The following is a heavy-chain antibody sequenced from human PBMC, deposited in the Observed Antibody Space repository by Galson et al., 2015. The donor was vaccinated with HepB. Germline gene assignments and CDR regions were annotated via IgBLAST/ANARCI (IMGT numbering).Heavy chain of an antibody. D-gene: IGHD4-23*01. Sequence: SVKVSCKASGGTFSSYAISWVRQAPGQGPEWMGGIIPIFGTANYAQKFQGRVTITADESTSTAYMELSSLRSEDTAVYYCARSDYGGNRARPYYYYMDVWGKGTTVTVSS. CDR3: ARSDYGGNRARPYYYYMDV. J-gene: IGHJ6*03. CDR1: GGTFSSYA. CDR2: IIPIFGTA. V-gene: IGHV1-69*13.